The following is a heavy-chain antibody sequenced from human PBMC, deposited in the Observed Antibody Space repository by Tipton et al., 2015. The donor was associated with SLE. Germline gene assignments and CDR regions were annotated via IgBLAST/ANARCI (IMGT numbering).Heavy chain of an antibody. V-gene: IGHV4-59*01. D-gene: IGHD2-21*01. CDR3: ARVRHCGGDCYPTPNYYSFYHSDV. J-gene: IGHJ6*02. Sequence: LSLTCTVSGGSIIGYYWNWIRQPLGKGLEWIGYIHDSGSTTYIPSLRSRVSMSLDRSKNQLSLRLTSVTVADTAVYYCARVRHCGGDCYPTPNYYSFYHSDVWGQGTTVIVSS. CDR1: GGSIIGYY. CDR2: IHDSGST.